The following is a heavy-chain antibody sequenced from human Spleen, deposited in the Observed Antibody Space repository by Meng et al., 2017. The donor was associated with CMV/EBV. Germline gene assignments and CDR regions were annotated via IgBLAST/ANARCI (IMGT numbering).Heavy chain of an antibody. V-gene: IGHV1-8*01. D-gene: IGHD6-13*01. J-gene: IGHJ4*02. Sequence: ASVKVSCKASGYTFSTSDVNWVRQATGQGLEWMGWMNPKSGNTGYAQKLQGRVTMTTDTSTNTAYMELRSLRSDDTAVYYCAREAAAAFDYWGQGTLVTVSS. CDR1: GYTFSTSD. CDR2: MNPKSGNT. CDR3: AREAAAAFDY.